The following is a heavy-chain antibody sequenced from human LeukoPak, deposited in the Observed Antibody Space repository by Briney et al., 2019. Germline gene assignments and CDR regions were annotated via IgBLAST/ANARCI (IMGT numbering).Heavy chain of an antibody. CDR3: ARDRVGATKTH. CDR2: IKQDGSEK. CDR1: GFIFSSYE. D-gene: IGHD1-26*01. J-gene: IGHJ4*02. Sequence: GGSLRLSCAASGFIFSSYEMSWVRQAPGKGLEWVANIKQDGSEKYYVDSVKGRFTISRDNAKNSLYLQMNSLRAEDTAVYYCARDRVGATKTHWGQGTLVTVSS. V-gene: IGHV3-7*01.